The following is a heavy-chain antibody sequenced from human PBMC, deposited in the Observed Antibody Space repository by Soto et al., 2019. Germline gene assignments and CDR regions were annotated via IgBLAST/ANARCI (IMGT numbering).Heavy chain of an antibody. Sequence: QVQLVQSGAEVKKPRSSVKVSCKASGDTFSSYTINWVRQAPGQGLEWMGRIVPILGITNYAQKFQGRVTFTADKSTTTAYMELSSLRADDTAVYYCARALAAAGRTDAFDIWGQGTLVSVSS. CDR2: IVPILGIT. V-gene: IGHV1-69*02. CDR1: GDTFSSYT. D-gene: IGHD6-13*01. J-gene: IGHJ3*02. CDR3: ARALAAAGRTDAFDI.